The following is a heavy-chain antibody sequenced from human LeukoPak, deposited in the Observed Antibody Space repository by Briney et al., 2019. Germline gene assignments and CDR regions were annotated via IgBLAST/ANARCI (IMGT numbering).Heavy chain of an antibody. Sequence: GGSLRLSCAASGFTFSSYWMSWVRQAPGKGLEWVANIKQDGSEKYYVDSVKGRFTISRDNAKNSLYLQMNSLRVEDTAAYYCAKVRAPSGWFNSDYWGQGTLVTVSS. D-gene: IGHD6-19*01. V-gene: IGHV3-7*03. J-gene: IGHJ4*02. CDR2: IKQDGSEK. CDR1: GFTFSSYW. CDR3: AKVRAPSGWFNSDY.